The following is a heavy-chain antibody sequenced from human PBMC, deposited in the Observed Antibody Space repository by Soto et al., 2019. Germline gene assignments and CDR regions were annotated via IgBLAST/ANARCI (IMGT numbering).Heavy chain of an antibody. CDR2: MNPNRTNT. J-gene: IGHJ5*02. CDR3: VRGGFLSPDHVIIAPATLGFDP. Sequence: QVQLMQSGAEVKKPGASVKVSCKASGYTFTTYDINWVRQAPGQGLEWMGWMNPNRTNTGYAEKFQGRVTMTRDTSISTAYMELSSLRYDDTAVYYCVRGGFLSPDHVIIAPATLGFDPWCQGTLVTVSS. V-gene: IGHV1-8*01. CDR1: GYTFTTYD. D-gene: IGHD2-2*01.